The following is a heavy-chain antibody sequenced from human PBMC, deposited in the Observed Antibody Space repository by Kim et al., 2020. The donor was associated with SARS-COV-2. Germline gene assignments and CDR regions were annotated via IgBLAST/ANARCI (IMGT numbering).Heavy chain of an antibody. CDR1: GGTFSSYA. CDR2: IIPIFGTA. D-gene: IGHD3-10*01. Sequence: SVKVSCKASGGTFSSYAISWVRQAPGLGLEWMGEIIPIFGTANYAQKFQGRVTITADESTSTAYMELSSLRSEDTAVYYCARAVYYGYQHYYGLDVWGHGTTVTVSS. V-gene: IGHV1-69*13. J-gene: IGHJ6*02. CDR3: ARAVYYGYQHYYGLDV.